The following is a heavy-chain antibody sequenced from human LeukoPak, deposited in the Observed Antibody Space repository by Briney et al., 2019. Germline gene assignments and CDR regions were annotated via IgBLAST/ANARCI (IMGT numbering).Heavy chain of an antibody. CDR3: ARGPYCSSTSCYDNNWFDP. CDR2: INHSGST. Sequence: SETLSLTCAVYGGSFSVYYWSWIRQPPGKGLEWIGEINHSGSTNYNPSLKSRVTISVDTSKNQFSLKLSSVTAADTAVYYCARGPYCSSTSCYDNNWFDPWGQGTLVTVSS. CDR1: GGSFSVYY. D-gene: IGHD2-2*01. V-gene: IGHV4-34*01. J-gene: IGHJ5*02.